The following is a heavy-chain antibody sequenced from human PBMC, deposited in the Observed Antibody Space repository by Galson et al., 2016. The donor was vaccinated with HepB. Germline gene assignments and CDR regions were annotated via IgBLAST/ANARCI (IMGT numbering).Heavy chain of an antibody. CDR1: GGSFSGYY. Sequence: ETLSLTCAAYGGSFSGYYWSWIRQPPGKGLEWIGEINHSGGTYYNPSLKSRVTISVDTSKNQFSPKLSSVTAADTAVYYCAFKYYDILTGYATDHYYYYGMDVWGQGNTVTVSS. CDR3: AFKYYDILTGYATDHYYYYGMDV. D-gene: IGHD3-9*01. J-gene: IGHJ6*02. V-gene: IGHV4-34*01. CDR2: INHSGGT.